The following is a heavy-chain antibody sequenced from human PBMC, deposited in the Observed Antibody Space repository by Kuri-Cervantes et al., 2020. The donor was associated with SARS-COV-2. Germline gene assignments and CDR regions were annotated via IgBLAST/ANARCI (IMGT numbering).Heavy chain of an antibody. V-gene: IGHV3-43D*03. D-gene: IGHD3-10*02. CDR3: AKVFGVGSNIRYFDY. CDR2: ISWDGGST. J-gene: IGHJ4*02. CDR1: GFTFDDYA. Sequence: GESLKISCAASGFTFDDYAMHWVRQAPGKGLEWVSLISWDGGSTYYADSVKGRFTMSRDSSKNSLYLQMNSLRAEDTALYYCAKVFGVGSNIRYFDYWGQGTVVTVSS.